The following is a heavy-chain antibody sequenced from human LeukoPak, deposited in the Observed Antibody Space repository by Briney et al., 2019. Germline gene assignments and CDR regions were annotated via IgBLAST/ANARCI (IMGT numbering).Heavy chain of an antibody. J-gene: IGHJ4*02. CDR3: SMTTVVTQDY. D-gene: IGHD4-23*01. CDR2: IIPIFGTA. CDR1: GGTSSSYA. V-gene: IGHV1-69*06. Sequence: GSSVKVSCKASGGTSSSYAISWVRQAPGQGLEWMGGIIPIFGTANYAQKFQGRVTITADKSTSTAYMELSSLRSEDTAVYYCSMTTVVTQDYWGQGTLVTVSS.